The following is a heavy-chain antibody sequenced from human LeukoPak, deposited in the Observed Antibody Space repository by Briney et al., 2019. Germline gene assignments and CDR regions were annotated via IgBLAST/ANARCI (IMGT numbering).Heavy chain of an antibody. Sequence: PSETLSLTCTVSGGSISSGSYYWGWIRQPPGKGLEWIGSIYYSGSTYYKPSLKSRVTISLDTSKNQFSLKLSSVTAADTAVYYCASPVPGGSDAFDIWGQGTMVTVSS. J-gene: IGHJ3*02. CDR3: ASPVPGGSDAFDI. CDR1: GGSISSGSYY. D-gene: IGHD2-15*01. V-gene: IGHV4-39*07. CDR2: IYYSGST.